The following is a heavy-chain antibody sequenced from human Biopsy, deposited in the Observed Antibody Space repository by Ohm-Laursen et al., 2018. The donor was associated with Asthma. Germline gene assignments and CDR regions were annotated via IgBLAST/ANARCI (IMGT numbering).Heavy chain of an antibody. CDR2: INPNSGGT. CDR3: ARGQKSAGDRWFDP. J-gene: IGHJ5*02. CDR1: GYTFIGCH. V-gene: IGHV1-2*06. Sequence: ASVKVSCKVSGYTFIGCHIHWMRQAPGQGLEWMGRINPNSGGTNYAQKFQGRVTMTRDTSISTAYMEVSRLRPDDTAVYYCARGQKSAGDRWFDPWGQGTLVTVSS. D-gene: IGHD6-13*01.